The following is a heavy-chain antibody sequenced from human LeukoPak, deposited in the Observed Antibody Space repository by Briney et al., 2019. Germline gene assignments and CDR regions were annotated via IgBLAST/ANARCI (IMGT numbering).Heavy chain of an antibody. CDR2: INQDGSDK. Sequence: PGGSLRLSCAASGFTFSSYWMSWVRQAPGKGLEWVANINQDGSDKYYVDSVKGRFTISRDNARNSLYLQMNSLRTEDTAVYYCARDQGGGTFDIWGQGTMVTVSS. CDR1: GFTFSSYW. V-gene: IGHV3-7*01. J-gene: IGHJ3*02. CDR3: ARDQGGGTFDI. D-gene: IGHD3-16*01.